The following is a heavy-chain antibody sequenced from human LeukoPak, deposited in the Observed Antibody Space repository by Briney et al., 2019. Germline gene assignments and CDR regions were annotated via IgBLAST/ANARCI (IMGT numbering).Heavy chain of an antibody. D-gene: IGHD3-22*01. CDR3: ARKNYYDSSGYSPAIYHYFDY. CDR2: FYFSGST. CDR1: GGSISSSTYY. J-gene: IGHJ4*02. V-gene: IGHV4-39*07. Sequence: PSETLSLTCTVSGGSISSSTYYWGWIRQPPGKGLEWIGTFYFSGSTYYNPSLKSRVTISVDTSKNQFSLKLSSVTAADTAVYYCARKNYYDSSGYSPAIYHYFDYWGQGTLVTVSS.